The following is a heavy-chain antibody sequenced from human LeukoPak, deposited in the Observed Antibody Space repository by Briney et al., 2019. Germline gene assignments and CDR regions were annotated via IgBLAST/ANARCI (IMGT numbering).Heavy chain of an antibody. CDR3: ARNRGSYYYYYMDV. D-gene: IGHD1-26*01. V-gene: IGHV3-11*01. CDR1: GFTFSDYY. CDR2: ISSSGSTI. Sequence: PGGSLRLSCAASGFTFSDYYMSWIRQAPGKGLEWVSYISSSGSTIYYADSVKGRFTISRDNAKNSLYLQMNSLRAEDTAVYYCARNRGSYYYYYMDVWGKGTTVTISS. J-gene: IGHJ6*03.